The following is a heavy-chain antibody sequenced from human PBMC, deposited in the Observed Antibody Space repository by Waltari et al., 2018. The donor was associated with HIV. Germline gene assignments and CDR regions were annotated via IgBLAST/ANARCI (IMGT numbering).Heavy chain of an antibody. CDR3: ARDDRNYYDSSGYYYVSDY. CDR2: INPNSGGT. D-gene: IGHD3-22*01. Sequence: QVQLVQSGAEVKKPGAPVKVSCKASGYTFNGYYMHWARQAPGQGLEWMGRINPNSGGTNYAQKFQGRVTMTRDTSISTAYMELSRLRSDDTAVYYCARDDRNYYDSSGYYYVSDYWGQGTLVTVSS. CDR1: GYTFNGYY. V-gene: IGHV1-2*06. J-gene: IGHJ4*02.